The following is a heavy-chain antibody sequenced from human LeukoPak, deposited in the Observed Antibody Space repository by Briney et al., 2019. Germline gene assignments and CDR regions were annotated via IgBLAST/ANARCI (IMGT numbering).Heavy chain of an antibody. CDR2: ISYDGSNK. D-gene: IGHD3-10*01. CDR3: AKDRSMVRGVPPGGMDV. V-gene: IGHV3-30*18. Sequence: GGSLRLSCAASGFTFSSYAMSWVRQAPGKGLEWVAVISYDGSNKYYADSVKGRFTISRDNSKNTLYLQMNSLRAEDTAVYYCAKDRSMVRGVPPGGMDVWGKGTTVTVSS. J-gene: IGHJ6*04. CDR1: GFTFSSYA.